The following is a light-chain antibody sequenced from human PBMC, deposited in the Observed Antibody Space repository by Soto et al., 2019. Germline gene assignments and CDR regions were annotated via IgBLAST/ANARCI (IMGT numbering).Light chain of an antibody. CDR3: HQYSSSRRT. J-gene: IGKJ1*01. CDR2: GAS. V-gene: IGKV3-20*01. CDR1: QSVSSNF. Sequence: EIVLTQSPGTLSLSPGERVTLSCRASQSVSSNFLAWYPQKPGQAPRLLIYGASNRAAGIPDRFSGSGSGTDFTLTISRLEPEDFAVYYCHQYSSSRRTFGQGTKVDIK.